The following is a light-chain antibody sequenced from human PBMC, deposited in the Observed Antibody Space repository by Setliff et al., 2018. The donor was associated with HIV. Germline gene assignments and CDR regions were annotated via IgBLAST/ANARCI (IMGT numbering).Light chain of an antibody. CDR1: SSDVGSYNL. Sequence: QSALPQPASVSGSPGQSIPISCTGTSSDVGSYNLVSWYQQHPGKAPKLMIYEVTKRPSGVSNRFSGSKSGNTASLTISGLQAEDEADYYCCSYAGSTTYVVFGGGTKVTVL. V-gene: IGLV2-23*02. CDR3: CSYAGSTTYVV. J-gene: IGLJ2*01. CDR2: EVT.